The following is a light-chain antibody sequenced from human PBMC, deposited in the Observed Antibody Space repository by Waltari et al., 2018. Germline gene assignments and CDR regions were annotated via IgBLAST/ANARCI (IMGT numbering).Light chain of an antibody. CDR3: QHYVSLPAT. V-gene: IGKV3-20*01. Sequence: CRGSQGFYRALAWSPQKPGPAPRLLIFGASNRATGIPDRFSGSGSGTDFSLTISRLEPEDFAVYYCQHYVSLPATFGQGTKVEIK. CDR1: QGFYRAL. J-gene: IGKJ1*01. CDR2: GAS.